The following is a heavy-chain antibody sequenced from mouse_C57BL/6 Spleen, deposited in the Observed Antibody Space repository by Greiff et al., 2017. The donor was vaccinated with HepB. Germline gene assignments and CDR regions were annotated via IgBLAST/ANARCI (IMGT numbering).Heavy chain of an antibody. J-gene: IGHJ1*03. Sequence: EVKLMESGGGLVKPGGSLKLSCAASGFTFSSYAMSWVRQTPEKRLEWVATISDGGSYTYYPDNVKGRFTISRDNAKNNLYLQMSHLKSEDTAMYYCAREPHYYGSSYWYFDVWGTGTTVTVSS. CDR1: GFTFSSYA. CDR3: AREPHYYGSSYWYFDV. D-gene: IGHD1-1*01. CDR2: ISDGGSYT. V-gene: IGHV5-4*01.